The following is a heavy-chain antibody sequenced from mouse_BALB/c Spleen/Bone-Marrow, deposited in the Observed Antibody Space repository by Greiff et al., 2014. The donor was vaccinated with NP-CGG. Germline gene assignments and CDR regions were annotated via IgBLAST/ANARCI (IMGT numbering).Heavy chain of an antibody. D-gene: IGHD3-1*01. CDR3: ARNHRGYYFDY. V-gene: IGHV2-2*02. CDR1: GFSLSSYG. CDR2: IWSGGST. Sequence: VQLQQSGPGLVQPSQSLSITCTVSGFSLSSYGVHWVRQSPGKGLEWLGVIWSGGSTDYNAAFISRLTISKDNSKSQVFFKMTSLQANDTAIYYCARNHRGYYFDYWDQGTTLTVSS. J-gene: IGHJ2*01.